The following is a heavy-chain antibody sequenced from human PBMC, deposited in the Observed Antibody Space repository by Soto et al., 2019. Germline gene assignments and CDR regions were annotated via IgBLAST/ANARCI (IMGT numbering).Heavy chain of an antibody. J-gene: IGHJ4*02. CDR3: ASGSSLAYCGGDCYSDEWYFDY. CDR1: GGTFSSYA. V-gene: IGHV1-69*06. D-gene: IGHD2-21*02. Sequence: QVQLVQSGAEVKKPGSSVKVSCKASGGTFSSYAISWVRQAPGQGLEWMGGIIPIFGTANYAQKFQGRVTITADKSTSTAYMELSSLRSEDTAVYYCASGSSLAYCGGDCYSDEWYFDYWGQGTLVTVSS. CDR2: IIPIFGTA.